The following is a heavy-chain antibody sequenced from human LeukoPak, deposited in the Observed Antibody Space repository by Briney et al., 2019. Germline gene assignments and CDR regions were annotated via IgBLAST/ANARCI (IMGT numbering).Heavy chain of an antibody. V-gene: IGHV3-48*03. J-gene: IGHJ6*03. CDR2: ISSSGSTI. CDR3: ARGDNVLRGYYYYYMDV. Sequence: GGSLRLSCAASGFTFSSYEMNWVRQAPGKGLEGVSYISSSGSTIYYADSVKGRFTISRDNAKNSLYLQMNSLRAEDTAVYYCARGDNVLRGYYYYYMDVWGKGTTVTVSS. CDR1: GFTFSSYE. D-gene: IGHD3-10*01.